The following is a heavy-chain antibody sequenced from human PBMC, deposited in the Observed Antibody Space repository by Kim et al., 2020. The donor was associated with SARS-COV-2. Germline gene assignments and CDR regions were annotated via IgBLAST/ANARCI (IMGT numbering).Heavy chain of an antibody. J-gene: IGHJ4*02. CDR3: ARDGPLSGSYFDY. CDR2: IWYDGSNK. V-gene: IGHV3-33*01. Sequence: GGSLRLSCAASGFTFSSYGMHWVRQAPGKGLEWVAVIWYDGSNKYYADSVKGRFTISRDNSKNTLYLQMNSLRAEDTAVYYCARDGPLSGSYFDYWGQGTLVTVSS. D-gene: IGHD1-26*01. CDR1: GFTFSSYG.